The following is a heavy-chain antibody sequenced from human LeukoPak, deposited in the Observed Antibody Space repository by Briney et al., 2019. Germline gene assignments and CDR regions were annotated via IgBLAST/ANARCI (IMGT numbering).Heavy chain of an antibody. J-gene: IGHJ3*02. CDR2: IYYSGST. V-gene: IGHV4-31*11. CDR3: ARDSHDYGDYLGAFDI. D-gene: IGHD4-17*01. Sequence: SETLSLTCAVSGGSISSGGYYWSWIRQHPGKGLEWIGYIYYSGSTYYNPSLKSRVTISVDTSKNQFSLKLSSVTAADTAVYYCARDSHDYGDYLGAFDIWGQGTMVTVSS. CDR1: GGSISSGGYY.